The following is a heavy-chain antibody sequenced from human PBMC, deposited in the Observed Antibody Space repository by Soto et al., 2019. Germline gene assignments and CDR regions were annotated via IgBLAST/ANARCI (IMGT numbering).Heavy chain of an antibody. V-gene: IGHV3-7*01. J-gene: IGHJ4*02. D-gene: IGHD3-3*01. CDR1: GFTFSSFW. Sequence: GGSLRLSCAASGFTFSSFWITWVRQAPGKGLEWVANINQDGSEKHYVDSVKGRFTLSRDNAENSVYLQMNSLRADDTAVYYCARDFGVQELDYWGQGTLVTVSS. CDR2: INQDGSEK. CDR3: ARDFGVQELDY.